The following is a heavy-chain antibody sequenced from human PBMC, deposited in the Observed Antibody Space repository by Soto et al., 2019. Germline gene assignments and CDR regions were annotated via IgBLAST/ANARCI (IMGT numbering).Heavy chain of an antibody. V-gene: IGHV3-23*01. CDR3: AKERDSSGPPEYFDY. J-gene: IGHJ4*02. D-gene: IGHD5-18*01. CDR2: ISASGGST. CDR1: GFTFSSYA. Sequence: GSLRLSCAASGFTFSSYAMNWVRQAPGKGLEWVSVISASGGSTYYADSVKGRFTISRDNSKNTVYLQMNSLRAEDTAVYYCAKERDSSGPPEYFDYWGQGTLVTVSS.